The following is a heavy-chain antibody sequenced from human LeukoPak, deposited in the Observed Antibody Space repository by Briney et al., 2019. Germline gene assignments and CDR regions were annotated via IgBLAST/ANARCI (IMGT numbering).Heavy chain of an antibody. V-gene: IGHV5-51*01. CDR3: ARPIAGDSFDY. CDR1: GYSFTSYW. J-gene: IGHJ4*02. D-gene: IGHD7-27*01. CDR2: IYPGDSDT. Sequence: GGSLQISCQGSGYSFTSYWIGWARPLPGKGLEWMGIIYPGDSDTRYSPSFQGQVTISADKSISTAYLQWSSLKASDTAMYYCARPIAGDSFDYWGRGTLVTVSS.